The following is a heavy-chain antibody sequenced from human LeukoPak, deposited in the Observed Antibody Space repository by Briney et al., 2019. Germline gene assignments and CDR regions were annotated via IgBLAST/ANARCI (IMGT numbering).Heavy chain of an antibody. J-gene: IGHJ4*02. CDR3: AKPVTMPRGLRSGYEY. V-gene: IGHV3-23*01. D-gene: IGHD3-10*01. CDR1: GFTFSSYA. CDR2: ISASGGVT. Sequence: PGGSLRHSCAASGFTFSSYAISCVRQAPGTGLEWVSGISASGGVTYYADSVKGRFTISRDNSKNTLYLQMNSLRAEDTAVYYCAKPVTMPRGLRSGYEYWGQGTLVTVSS.